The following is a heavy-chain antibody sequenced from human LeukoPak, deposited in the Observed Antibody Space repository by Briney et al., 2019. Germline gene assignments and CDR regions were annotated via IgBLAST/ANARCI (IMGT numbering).Heavy chain of an antibody. J-gene: IGHJ6*02. CDR1: GFTVSSNY. CDR2: IHSGGTT. CDR3: ARDCSSSCSPYYGMDV. V-gene: IGHV3-53*01. D-gene: IGHD2-2*01. Sequence: GGSLRLSCAASGFTVSSNYMSWVRQAPGKGLEWVSIIHSGGTTNYVDSVKGRFTISRDNSRNTLYLQMNSLRAEDTAVYYCARDCSSSCSPYYGMDVWAQGTTVTVSS.